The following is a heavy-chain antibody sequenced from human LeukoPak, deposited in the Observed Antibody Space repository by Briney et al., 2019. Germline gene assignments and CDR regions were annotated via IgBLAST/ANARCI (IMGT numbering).Heavy chain of an antibody. J-gene: IGHJ4*02. V-gene: IGHV1-2*02. D-gene: IGHD5-24*01. CDR2: INPNSGGT. Sequence: ASVKVSCKASGYTFTAYFMHWVRQAPGQGLEWMGWINPNSGGTNYAQKFQGRVTMTRDTSISTAYMELSRLRSDDTAVYYCARDRGRWLQSPDYWGQGTLVTVSS. CDR3: ARDRGRWLQSPDY. CDR1: GYTFTAYF.